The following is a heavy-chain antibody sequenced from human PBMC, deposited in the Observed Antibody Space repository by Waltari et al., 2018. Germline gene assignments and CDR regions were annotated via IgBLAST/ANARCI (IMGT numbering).Heavy chain of an antibody. Sequence: EVYLVESGGGLEQPGGSLSLSCSASGFMFRAYAMNWVRQAAGKGLEWIAYISVSGNREYYADSVKGRFTISRDNARDLVFLQMYNLRAEDTALYYCARMMPKYTSGWALDYWGQGTLVTVAS. J-gene: IGHJ4*02. CDR1: GFMFRAYA. V-gene: IGHV3-48*03. CDR2: ISVSGNRE. CDR3: ARMMPKYTSGWALDY. D-gene: IGHD6-19*01.